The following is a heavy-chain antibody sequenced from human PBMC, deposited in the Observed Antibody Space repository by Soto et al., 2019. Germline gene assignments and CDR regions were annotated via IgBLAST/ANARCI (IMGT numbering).Heavy chain of an antibody. J-gene: IGHJ4*02. CDR3: ARFGLGYGDCGLDY. D-gene: IGHD4-17*01. V-gene: IGHV1-69*13. CDR1: GGTFSSYA. Sequence: SVKVSCKASGGTFSSYAISWVRQAPGRGLEWMGGIIPIFGTANYAQKFQGRVTITADESTSTAYMELSSLRSEDTAVYYCARFGLGYGDCGLDYWGQGTLVTVSS. CDR2: IIPIFGTA.